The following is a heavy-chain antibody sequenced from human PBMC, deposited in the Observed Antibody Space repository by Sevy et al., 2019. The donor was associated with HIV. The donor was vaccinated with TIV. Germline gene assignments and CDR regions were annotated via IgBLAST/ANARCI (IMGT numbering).Heavy chain of an antibody. V-gene: IGHV1-24*01. CDR3: TTDVHLGDFRLWDD. Sequence: ASVKVSCQVFEYSLNELSIHWVRQAPGKGLEWMGGFDPQRGKIIYAQKFQGRVTMTEDTSTETAYMELSILRSEDTAVYYCTTDVHLGDFRLWDDWGQGTRVTVS. J-gene: IGHJ4*02. CDR1: EYSLNELS. D-gene: IGHD4-17*01. CDR2: FDPQRGKI.